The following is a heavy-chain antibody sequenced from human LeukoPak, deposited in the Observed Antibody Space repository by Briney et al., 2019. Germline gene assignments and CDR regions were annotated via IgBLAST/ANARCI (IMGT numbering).Heavy chain of an antibody. CDR2: ISGSGDNT. D-gene: IGHD3-22*01. CDR3: AKGSYYDSSGSFYFDY. J-gene: IGHJ4*02. V-gene: IGHV3-23*01. CDR1: GFTFSSYA. Sequence: GGSLRLSCAASGFTFSSYAMSWVRQAPGKGLEWVSGISGSGDNTYYADSVKGRFTISRDNSKNTLYVQVNSLGTEDTAAYYCAKGSYYDSSGSFYFDYWGRGTLVTVSS.